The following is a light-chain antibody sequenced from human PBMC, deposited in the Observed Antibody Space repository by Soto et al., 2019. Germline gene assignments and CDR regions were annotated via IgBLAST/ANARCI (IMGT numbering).Light chain of an antibody. CDR3: SSFTSSSTYVI. V-gene: IGLV2-14*02. Sequence: QSVLTQPASLSGSPGQSITISCTGTSSDVGGSGLVSWYQFHPGKAPKLMIYEVSNRPSGVSNRFSGSKSGNTASLTISGLQADAEADYYCSSFTSSSTYVIFGGGTKLTVL. CDR2: EVS. J-gene: IGLJ2*01. CDR1: SSDVGGSGL.